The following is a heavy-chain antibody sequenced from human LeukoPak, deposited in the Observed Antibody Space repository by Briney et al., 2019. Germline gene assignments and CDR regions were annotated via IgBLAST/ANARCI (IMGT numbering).Heavy chain of an antibody. J-gene: IGHJ6*02. CDR1: GGSISSYY. V-gene: IGHV4-59*01. D-gene: IGHD3-22*01. CDR3: ASTYLNYYDSSGYYSAYYYGMDV. CDR2: IYYSGST. Sequence: TSETLSLTCTVSGGSISSYYWSWIRQPPGKGLEWIGYIYYSGSTNYNPSLKSRVTISVDTSKNQFSLKLSSMTAADTAVYYCASTYLNYYDSSGYYSAYYYGMDVWGQGTTVTVSS.